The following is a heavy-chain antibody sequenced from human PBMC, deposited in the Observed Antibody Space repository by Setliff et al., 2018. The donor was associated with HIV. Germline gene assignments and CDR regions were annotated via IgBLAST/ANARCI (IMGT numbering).Heavy chain of an antibody. V-gene: IGHV4-39*01. Sequence: PSETLSLTCTVSGGPISSSSYYWGWIRQPPGKGLEWSGSIYYNGNTYYNPSLKSRVTISVDTSKKQFSLKHSYVTAADTAVYYCANHVLQFLEWLSHFDYWGQGTLVTVSS. D-gene: IGHD3-3*01. CDR3: ANHVLQFLEWLSHFDY. CDR1: GGPISSSSYY. CDR2: IYYNGNT. J-gene: IGHJ4*02.